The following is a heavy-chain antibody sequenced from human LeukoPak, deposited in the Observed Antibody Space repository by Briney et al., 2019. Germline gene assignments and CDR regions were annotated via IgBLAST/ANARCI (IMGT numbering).Heavy chain of an antibody. CDR1: GFTFDDYA. D-gene: IGHD1-26*01. CDR3: AKDLSGSYSSIDY. V-gene: IGHV3-9*01. J-gene: IGHJ4*02. Sequence: QSGRSLRLSCAASGFTFDDYAMHWVRQAPGKGLEWVSGISWNSGSIGYADSVRGRFTISRDNAKNSLYLQMNSLRAEDTALYYCAKDLSGSYSSIDYWGQGTLVTVSS. CDR2: ISWNSGSI.